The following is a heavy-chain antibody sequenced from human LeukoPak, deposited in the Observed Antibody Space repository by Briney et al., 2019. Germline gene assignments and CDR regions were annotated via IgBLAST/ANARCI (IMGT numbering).Heavy chain of an antibody. CDR2: ISNNGGYT. Sequence: GGSLRLSCAASGFTLSSSAMSWVRQAPGKGLEWVSAISNNGGYTYYADSVQGPFTISRDNSKSTLCLQMNSLRAEDTAVYYCAKQLGYCSDGSCYFPYWGQGTLVTVSS. D-gene: IGHD2-15*01. CDR1: GFTLSSSA. V-gene: IGHV3-23*01. CDR3: AKQLGYCSDGSCYFPY. J-gene: IGHJ4*02.